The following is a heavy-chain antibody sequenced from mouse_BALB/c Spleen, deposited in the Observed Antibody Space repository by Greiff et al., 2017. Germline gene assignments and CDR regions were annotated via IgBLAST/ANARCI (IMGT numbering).Heavy chain of an antibody. CDR1: GFNIKDTY. V-gene: IGHV14-3*02. D-gene: IGHD1-1*01. J-gene: IGHJ2*01. Sequence: VTLKECGAELVKPGASVKLSCTASGFNIKDTYMHWVKQRPEQGLEWIGRIDPANGNTKYDPKFQGKATITADTSSNTAYLQLSSLTSEDTAVYYCASLYYYGSSYVDFDYWGQGTTLSVSS. CDR3: ASLYYYGSSYVDFDY. CDR2: IDPANGNT.